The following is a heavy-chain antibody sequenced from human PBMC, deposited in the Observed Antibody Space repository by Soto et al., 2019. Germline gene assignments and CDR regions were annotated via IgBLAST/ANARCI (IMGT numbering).Heavy chain of an antibody. CDR2: ISYDGSHK. CDR3: AKDGAPRYCSRSSGHPAGAY. Sequence: QVQLVESGGGVVQPGRSLRLSCAGSGFTFSNYGLHWVRQAPGKGLEWVAVISYDGSHKYYADSVKGRFTISRDNSNNMLYLQMDRLRAEDTAVYYCAKDGAPRYCSRSSGHPAGAYWVQGTLVTVSS. CDR1: GFTFSNYG. D-gene: IGHD2-15*01. V-gene: IGHV3-30*18. J-gene: IGHJ4*02.